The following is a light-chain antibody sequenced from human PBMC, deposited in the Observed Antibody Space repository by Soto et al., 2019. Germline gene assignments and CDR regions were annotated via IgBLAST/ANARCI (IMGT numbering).Light chain of an antibody. CDR2: EVS. Sequence: QSVLTQPPSASGSPGQSVTISCTGTSSEVGGYNYVSWYQQHPGKAPKLMIYEVSRRPSGVPDRFSGSKSGKTASLTVSGLQAEDEADYYCSSYAGSNNLVFGTGTKLTVL. CDR3: SSYAGSNNLV. CDR1: SSEVGGYNY. V-gene: IGLV2-8*01. J-gene: IGLJ1*01.